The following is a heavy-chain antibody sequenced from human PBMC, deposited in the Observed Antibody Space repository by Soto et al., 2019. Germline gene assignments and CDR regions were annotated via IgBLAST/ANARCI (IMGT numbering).Heavy chain of an antibody. CDR2: THHSGYI. CDR3: EQVTTYINWGFAS. D-gene: IGHD7-27*01. CDR1: NAPSSKYY. V-gene: IGHV4-4*09. Sequence: TCSVANAPSSKYYWRRIRQAPGRGLEWIGFTHHSGYISYSPSLKSRVTMSVDPSKNQVSLKLTSVTAADTAVFYCEQVTTYINWGFASWGQGAPVPVSS. J-gene: IGHJ4*02.